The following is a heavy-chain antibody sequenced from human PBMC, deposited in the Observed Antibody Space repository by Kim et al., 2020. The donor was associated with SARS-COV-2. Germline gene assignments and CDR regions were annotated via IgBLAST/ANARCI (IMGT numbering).Heavy chain of an antibody. CDR3: ARDSSSWFTWGGYDWF. CDR1: GGSISSSSYY. CDR2: IYYSGST. V-gene: IGHV4-39*01. Sequence: SETLSLTCTVSGGSISSSSYYWGWIRQPPGKGLEWIGSIYYSGSTYYNPSLKSRVTISVDTSKNQFSLKLSSVIAADTAVYYCARDSSSWFTWGGYDWF. D-gene: IGHD6-13*01. J-gene: IGHJ5*01.